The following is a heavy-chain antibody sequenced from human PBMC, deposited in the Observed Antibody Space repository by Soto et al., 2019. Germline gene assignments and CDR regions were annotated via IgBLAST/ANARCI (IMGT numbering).Heavy chain of an antibody. CDR1: GGSISSGGSY. J-gene: IGHJ4*02. D-gene: IGHD3-16*02. CDR2: IYYSGST. V-gene: IGHV4-31*03. Sequence: SETLSLTCTVSGGSISSGGSYWSWIRQHPGEGLEWIGYIYYSGSTYYNPSLESRVLISVDTSKNQFSLKLSSVTAADTAVYYCARGGLFYDYVWGSYCYGYFDLWGQGTLVTVSS. CDR3: ARGGLFYDYVWGSYCYGYFDL.